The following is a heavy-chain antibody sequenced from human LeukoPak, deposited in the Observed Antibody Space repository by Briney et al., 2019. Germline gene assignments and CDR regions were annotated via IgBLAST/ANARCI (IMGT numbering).Heavy chain of an antibody. Sequence: GGSLRLSCAASGFTFNTYAMHWVRQAPGKGLEWVAVISYDGSNKYYADSLKGRFTISRDNSKSTLYLQLNSLRPEDTAVYYCAKATGSGYDLGIYYFDYWGLGTLVTVSS. CDR1: GFTFNTYA. V-gene: IGHV3-30*04. CDR3: AKATGSGYDLGIYYFDY. CDR2: ISYDGSNK. J-gene: IGHJ4*02. D-gene: IGHD5-12*01.